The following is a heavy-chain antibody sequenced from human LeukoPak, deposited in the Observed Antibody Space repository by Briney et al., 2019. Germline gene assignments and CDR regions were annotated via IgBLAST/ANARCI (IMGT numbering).Heavy chain of an antibody. CDR2: ISSSGGTI. CDR1: GFTFSDYY. D-gene: IGHD1-26*01. Sequence: GGSLRLSCVASGFTFSDYYMSWIRQAPGKGLQCVSYISSSGGTIYYADSVKGRFTISRDNSKNTLYLQMNSLRAEDTAVYYCARDRKVGATQDYWGQGTLVTVSS. V-gene: IGHV3-11*01. J-gene: IGHJ4*02. CDR3: ARDRKVGATQDY.